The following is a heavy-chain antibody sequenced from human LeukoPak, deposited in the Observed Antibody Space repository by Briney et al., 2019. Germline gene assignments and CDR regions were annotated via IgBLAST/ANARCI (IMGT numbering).Heavy chain of an antibody. V-gene: IGHV3-7*03. D-gene: IGHD6-19*01. J-gene: IGHJ4*02. CDR2: IKRDGSEK. CDR3: ARLGPASSGWPESFDY. Sequence: PGGSLRLSCAVSGFTVSSNHMSWVRQAPGKGLEWVANIKRDGSEKYYVDSVKGRFTISRDNAKNSLDLQMNSLRVEDTAVYYCARLGPASSGWPESFDYWGQGTLVTVSS. CDR1: GFTVSSNH.